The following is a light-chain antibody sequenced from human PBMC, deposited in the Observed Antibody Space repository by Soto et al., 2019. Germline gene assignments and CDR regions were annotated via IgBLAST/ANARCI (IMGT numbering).Light chain of an antibody. CDR2: AAS. CDR3: QQYDILST. J-gene: IGKJ2*01. CDR1: QSISNW. Sequence: DIQMAQSPSTLSASVGDRVTITCRASQSISNWLAWYQQKPGKAPNLLIYAASSLQSGVPSRFSGSGSGTEVTLTITSLQADDFATYYCQQYDILSTFGQGTKLEIK. V-gene: IGKV1-5*01.